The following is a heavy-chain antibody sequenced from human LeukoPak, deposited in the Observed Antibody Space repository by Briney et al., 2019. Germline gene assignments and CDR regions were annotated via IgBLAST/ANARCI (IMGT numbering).Heavy chain of an antibody. J-gene: IGHJ6*03. CDR3: ARGVAGSYYYYYMDV. CDR2: INPKSGGT. Sequence: GASVKVSCKASGYTFTGYYMHWVRQAPGQGLEWMGWINPKSGGTNYAQKFQGRVTMTRDTSISTAYMELSRLRSDDTAMYYCARGVAGSYYYYYMDVWGKGTTVTISS. V-gene: IGHV1-2*02. D-gene: IGHD6-19*01. CDR1: GYTFTGYY.